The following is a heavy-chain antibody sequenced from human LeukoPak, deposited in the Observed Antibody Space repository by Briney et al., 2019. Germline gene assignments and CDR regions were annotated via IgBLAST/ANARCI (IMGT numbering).Heavy chain of an antibody. CDR2: ISSSEST. V-gene: IGHV4-59*08. J-gene: IGHJ4*02. Sequence: SETLSLTCTVSGGSISSYVWSWIPQPPGTGLEWLGYISSSESTNYNASVRIRVTISVDTSENQFSLNLNSVTAADTAVYYCARHEGMSTYDYWGQGTLVTVSS. CDR1: GGSISSYV. CDR3: ARHEGMSTYDY. D-gene: IGHD5/OR15-5a*01.